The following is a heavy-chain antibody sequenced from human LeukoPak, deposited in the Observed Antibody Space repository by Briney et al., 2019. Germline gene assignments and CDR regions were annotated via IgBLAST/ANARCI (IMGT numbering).Heavy chain of an antibody. CDR1: GFPFSTYA. Sequence: RRTLRLSCAASGFPFSTYAMNSVPQAPGKGLEWVSSITPTSTYTYYADSVKGRFTSSRDDSKNSLYLQLNSLRAEDTAVYYCANEAAGYITYGGKGTLVTVSS. D-gene: IGHD6-13*01. CDR2: ITPTSTYT. CDR3: ANEAAGYITY. V-gene: IGHV3-21*01. J-gene: IGHJ4*02.